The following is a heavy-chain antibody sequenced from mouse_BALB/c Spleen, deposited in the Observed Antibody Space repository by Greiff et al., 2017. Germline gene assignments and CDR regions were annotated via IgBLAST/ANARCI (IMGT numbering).Heavy chain of an antibody. V-gene: IGHV2-2*02. CDR2: IWSGGST. J-gene: IGHJ3*01. CDR3: ANYGNYGGFAY. CDR1: GFSLTSYG. D-gene: IGHD2-1*01. Sequence: VQLQESGPGLVQPSQSLSITCTVSGFSLTSYGVHWVRQSPGKGLEWLGVIWSGGSTDYNAAFISRLSISKDNSKSQVFFKMNSLQANDTAIYYCANYGNYGGFAYWGQGTLVTVSA.